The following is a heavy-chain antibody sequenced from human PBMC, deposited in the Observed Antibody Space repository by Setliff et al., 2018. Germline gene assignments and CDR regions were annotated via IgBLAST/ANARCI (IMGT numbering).Heavy chain of an antibody. D-gene: IGHD1-26*01. J-gene: IGHJ4*02. CDR3: ARGRWPFDY. V-gene: IGHV4-39*01. CDR2: IHFRGTT. Sequence: SETLSLTCIVSGGYIGGTSYYWGWIRQPPGKGLEWIGSIHFRGTTYYNPSLNSQVTISVDTSKNQFSLKLSSVTAADTAVYYCARGRWPFDYWGQGTLVTVSS. CDR1: GGYIGGTSYY.